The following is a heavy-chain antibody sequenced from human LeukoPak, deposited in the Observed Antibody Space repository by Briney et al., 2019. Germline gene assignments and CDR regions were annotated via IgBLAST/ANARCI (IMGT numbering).Heavy chain of an antibody. D-gene: IGHD2-15*01. J-gene: IGHJ3*02. CDR2: ISAYNGNT. CDR1: GYTFTSYG. Sequence: ASVKVSCKASGYTFTSYGISWVRQAPGQGLEWMGWISAYNGNTNYAQKLQGRATMTTDTSTSTAYMELRSLRSDDTAVYYCAMGGYCSGGSCYYHNDAFDIWGQGTMVTVSS. V-gene: IGHV1-18*01. CDR3: AMGGYCSGGSCYYHNDAFDI.